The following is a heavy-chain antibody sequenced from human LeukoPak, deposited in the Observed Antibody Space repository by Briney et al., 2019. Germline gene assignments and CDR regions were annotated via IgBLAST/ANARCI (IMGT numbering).Heavy chain of an antibody. CDR1: GYIFSIYW. CDR2: IYPGDSDT. J-gene: IGHJ4*02. D-gene: IGHD3-10*01. Sequence: GESLTISCAGSGYIFSIYWIGWVRQMPGKGLEWMGIIYPGDSDTRYSPSLQGQVTISADKSSSTAYLQWSSLKASDTAMYYCARSTTVRGRYFDYWGQGTLVTVSS. CDR3: ARSTTVRGRYFDY. V-gene: IGHV5-51*01.